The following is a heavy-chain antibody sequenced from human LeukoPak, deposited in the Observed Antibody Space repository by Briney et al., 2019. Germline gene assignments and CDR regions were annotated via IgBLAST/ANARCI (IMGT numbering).Heavy chain of an antibody. CDR3: ARGSIAVKDY. J-gene: IGHJ4*02. V-gene: IGHV4-39*07. D-gene: IGHD6-19*01. CDR1: GGSISRSRDY. Sequence: PSEILSLTCSVSGGSISRSRDYWGWIRQSPGKGLEWIGSIYYSGSTYYNPSLKSRVTISVDTSKNQFSLKLSSVTAADTAVYYCARGSIAVKDYWGQGTLVTVSS. CDR2: IYYSGST.